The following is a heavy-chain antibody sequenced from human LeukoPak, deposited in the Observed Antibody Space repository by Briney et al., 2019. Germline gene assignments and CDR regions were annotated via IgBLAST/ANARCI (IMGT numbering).Heavy chain of an antibody. D-gene: IGHD6-13*01. CDR1: GFTFGNYA. CDR3: GKDQNVAAAGIPYDY. J-gene: IGHJ4*02. V-gene: IGHV3-23*01. Sequence: GGSLRLSCAASGFTFGNYAMSWVRQAPGKWLEWVSAISGSGISTYYADSVKGRFTISRDNSKDTLYLQMSSLRAEDTAVYYCGKDQNVAAAGIPYDYWGQGTLVTVSS. CDR2: ISGSGIST.